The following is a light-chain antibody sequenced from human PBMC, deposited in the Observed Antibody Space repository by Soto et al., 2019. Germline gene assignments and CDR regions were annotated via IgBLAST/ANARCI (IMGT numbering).Light chain of an antibody. V-gene: IGLV3-1*01. J-gene: IGLJ1*01. CDR2: QDI. CDR1: KLGNKY. Sequence: SYELTQPPSVSVSPGQTASITCSGAKLGNKYACWYQQKPGQSPVLVIYQDIKRPSGIPERFSGSNSGNTATLTISGTQAMDEADYYCQAWDSSTACVFGTGTKVTVL. CDR3: QAWDSSTACV.